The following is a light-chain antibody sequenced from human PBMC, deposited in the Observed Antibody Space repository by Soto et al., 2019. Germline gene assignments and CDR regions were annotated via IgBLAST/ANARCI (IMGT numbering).Light chain of an antibody. CDR3: QQYNNWPPTWT. CDR1: QSVSSN. CDR2: GAS. Sequence: EIVMTQSPAALAVSPVERSTLSCIASQSVSSNLAWYQQKPGQAPRLLIYGASTRATGIPARFSGSGSGTEFTLTISSLQSEDFAVYYCQQYNNWPPTWTFGQGTKVDI. J-gene: IGKJ1*01. V-gene: IGKV3-15*01.